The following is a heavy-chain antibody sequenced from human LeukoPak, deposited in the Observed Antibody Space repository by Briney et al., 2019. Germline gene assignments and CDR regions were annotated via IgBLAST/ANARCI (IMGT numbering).Heavy chain of an antibody. D-gene: IGHD6-19*01. CDR3: ARNLAVAGWGLFDY. CDR1: GGSISSYY. J-gene: IGHJ4*02. Sequence: SETLSLTCTVSGGSISSYYWGWIRQPPGKGLEWIGSIYYSGSTYYNPSLKSRVTISVDTSKNQFSLKLSSVTAADTAVYYCARNLAVAGWGLFDYWGQGTLVTVSS. CDR2: IYYSGST. V-gene: IGHV4-39*07.